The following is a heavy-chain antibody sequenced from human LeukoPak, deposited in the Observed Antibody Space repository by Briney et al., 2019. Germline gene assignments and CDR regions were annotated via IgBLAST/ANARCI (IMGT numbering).Heavy chain of an antibody. CDR1: GGSISSSNW. CDR2: IYHSGST. D-gene: IGHD6-19*01. J-gene: IGHJ4*02. CDR3: ASRSINSSGWPRDY. Sequence: KPSETLSLTCAVSGGSISSSNWWSWVRQPPGKGLEWIGEIYHSGSTNYNPSLKSRVTISVDKSKNQFSLKLSSVIAADTAVYYCASRSINSSGWPRDYWGQGTLVTVSS. V-gene: IGHV4-4*02.